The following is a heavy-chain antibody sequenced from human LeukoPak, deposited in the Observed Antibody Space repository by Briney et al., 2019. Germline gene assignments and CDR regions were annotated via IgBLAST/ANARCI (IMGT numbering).Heavy chain of an antibody. Sequence: GGSLRLSCAASGFTFSSYWMYWVRQAPGKGLMWVSRINDDGSSTTYADSVKGRFTISRDNAKNTLYLQMNSLRAEDTAVYYCARVPGYSYGYFDYWGQGTLVTVSS. CDR2: INDDGSST. CDR1: GFTFSSYW. J-gene: IGHJ4*02. D-gene: IGHD5-18*01. CDR3: ARVPGYSYGYFDY. V-gene: IGHV3-74*01.